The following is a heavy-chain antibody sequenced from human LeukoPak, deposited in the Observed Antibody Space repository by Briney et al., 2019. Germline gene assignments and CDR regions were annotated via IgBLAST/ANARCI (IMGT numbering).Heavy chain of an antibody. CDR1: GGSISSYY. CDR3: ARTGRGSSSWIYYYYYMDV. Sequence: SETLSLTCTASGGSISSYYWSWIRQPPGKGLEWIGYIYYSGSTNYNPSLKSRVTISVDTSKNQFSLKLSSMTAADTAVYYCARTGRGSSSWIYYYYYMDVWGKGTTVTVSS. D-gene: IGHD6-13*01. CDR2: IYYSGST. J-gene: IGHJ6*03. V-gene: IGHV4-59*01.